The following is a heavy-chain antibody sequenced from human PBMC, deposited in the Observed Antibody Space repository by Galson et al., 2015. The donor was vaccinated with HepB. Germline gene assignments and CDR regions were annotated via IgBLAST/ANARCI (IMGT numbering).Heavy chain of an antibody. CDR1: GFAFSSYV. J-gene: IGHJ4*02. CDR3: AKDVAGPGRHDH. V-gene: IGHV3-23*01. CDR2: VSGYDYST. Sequence: SLRLSCAASGFAFSSYVMAWVRQAPGKGLEWVAAVSGYDYSTFYADYVKGRFTISRDNSKNTVYLQMNSLRVEDKAVYYCAKDVAGPGRHDHWGQGTLVTVSS.